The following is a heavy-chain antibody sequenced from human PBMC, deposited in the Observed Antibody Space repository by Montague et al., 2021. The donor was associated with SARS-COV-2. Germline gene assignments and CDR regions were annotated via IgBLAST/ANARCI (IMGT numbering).Heavy chain of an antibody. J-gene: IGHJ4*02. Sequence: SETLSLTCTVSGGPISRNYWNWIRQPPGKGLEWIGYIYYSGTTNCNPSLKSRVTMSVDTSKNQFSLKLNSVTAADSARYYCARNMAYWGQGVLVTV. V-gene: IGHV4-59*08. CDR1: GGPISRNY. CDR3: ARNMAY. CDR2: IYYSGTT. D-gene: IGHD2/OR15-2a*01.